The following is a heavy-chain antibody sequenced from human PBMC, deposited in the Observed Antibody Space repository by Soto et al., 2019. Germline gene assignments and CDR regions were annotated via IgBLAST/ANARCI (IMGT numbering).Heavy chain of an antibody. CDR1: GFTFSDYA. D-gene: IGHD3-16*02. J-gene: IGHJ4*02. CDR3: AQALGELSPELYDY. V-gene: IGHV3-30*18. Sequence: QVQLVESGGGVVQPGRSLRLSCAASGFTFSDYAMHWVRQAPGKGLEWVAVISFDGSERYHADSVKGRFTISRDNSKKTLNLQMDSLRFDDAAVYYCAQALGELSPELYDYWCQGTLICVSS. CDR2: ISFDGSER.